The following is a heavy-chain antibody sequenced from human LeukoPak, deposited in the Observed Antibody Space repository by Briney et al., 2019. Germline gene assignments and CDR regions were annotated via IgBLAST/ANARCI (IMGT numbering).Heavy chain of an antibody. CDR1: GFTFSSYGM. CDR3: ARLAAHYYDSSGYYTDY. D-gene: IGHD3-22*01. V-gene: IGHV4-4*02. CDR2: IYHSGST. J-gene: IGHJ4*02. Sequence: GSLRLSCAASGFTFSSYGMSWVRQPPGKGLEWIGEIYHSGSTNYNPSLKSRVTISVDKSKNQFSLKLSSVTAADTAVYYCARLAAHYYDSSGYYTDYWGQGTLVTVSS.